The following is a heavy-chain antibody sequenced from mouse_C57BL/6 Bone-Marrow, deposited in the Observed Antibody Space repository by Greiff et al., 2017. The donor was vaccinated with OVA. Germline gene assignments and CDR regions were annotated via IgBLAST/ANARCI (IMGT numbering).Heavy chain of an antibody. D-gene: IGHD1-1*01. Sequence: QVQLQQPGAELVKPGASVKMSCKASGYTFTSYWITWVKQRPGQGLEWIGDIYPGSGSTNYNEKFKSKATLTVDTSSSTAYMQLSSLTSEDSAVYYGAGGLFITTVVAFDYWGQGTTLTVSS. V-gene: IGHV1-55*01. CDR3: AGGLFITTVVAFDY. CDR2: IYPGSGST. J-gene: IGHJ2*01. CDR1: GYTFTSYW.